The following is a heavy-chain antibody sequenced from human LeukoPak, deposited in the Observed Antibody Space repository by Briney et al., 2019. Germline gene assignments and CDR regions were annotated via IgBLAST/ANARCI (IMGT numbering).Heavy chain of an antibody. D-gene: IGHD3-22*01. Sequence: PSETLSLTCAVYGGSFSGYYWSWIRQPPGKGLEWIGEINHSGSTNYNPSLKSRVTISVDTSKNQFSLKLSSVTAADTAVYYCARGRDSSGLDIWGQGTMVTVSS. V-gene: IGHV4-34*01. CDR3: ARGRDSSGLDI. J-gene: IGHJ3*02. CDR2: INHSGST. CDR1: GGSFSGYY.